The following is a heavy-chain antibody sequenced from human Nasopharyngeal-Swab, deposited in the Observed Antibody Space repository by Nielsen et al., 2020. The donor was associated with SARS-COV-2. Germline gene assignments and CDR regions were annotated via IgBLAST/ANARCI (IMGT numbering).Heavy chain of an antibody. CDR1: GGSISSSSYY. Sequence: SETLSLTCTVSGGSISSSSYYWGWIRQPPGKGLEWIGSIYYSGSTYYNPSLKSRVTISVDTSKNQFSLKLSSVTAADTAVYYCARHQGMAAHPLWYFDLWGRGTLVTVSS. CDR2: IYYSGST. J-gene: IGHJ2*01. D-gene: IGHD5-24*01. V-gene: IGHV4-39*01. CDR3: ARHQGMAAHPLWYFDL.